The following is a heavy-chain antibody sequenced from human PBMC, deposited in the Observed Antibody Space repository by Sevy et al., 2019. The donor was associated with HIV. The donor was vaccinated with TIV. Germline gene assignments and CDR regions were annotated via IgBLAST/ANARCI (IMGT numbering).Heavy chain of an antibody. CDR2: IYHSGST. D-gene: IGHD6-6*01. CDR1: GYSISSGYY. J-gene: IGHJ6*03. CDR3: ARHDRDSSSYKNYYYIYSPDV. V-gene: IGHV4-38-2*01. Sequence: SETLSLTCAVSGYSISSGYYWGWIRQPPGKGLEWIGSIYHSGSTYYNPSLKSRFTISVDTSKNQCSLKLSSVTAADTAVEYGARHDRDSSSYKNYYYIYSPDVWGKGTPVTVSS.